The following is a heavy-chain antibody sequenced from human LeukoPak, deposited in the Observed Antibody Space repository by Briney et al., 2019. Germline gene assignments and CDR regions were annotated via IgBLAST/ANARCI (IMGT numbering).Heavy chain of an antibody. D-gene: IGHD1-26*01. J-gene: IGHJ4*02. Sequence: GASVKVSCKASGGTFSSYAISWVRQAPRQGLEWMGGIIPIFGTANYAQKFQGRVTITADESTSTAYMELSSLRSEDTAVYYCAREWELPPHHYFDYWGQGTLVTVSS. CDR3: AREWELPPHHYFDY. CDR2: IIPIFGTA. V-gene: IGHV1-69*01. CDR1: GGTFSSYA.